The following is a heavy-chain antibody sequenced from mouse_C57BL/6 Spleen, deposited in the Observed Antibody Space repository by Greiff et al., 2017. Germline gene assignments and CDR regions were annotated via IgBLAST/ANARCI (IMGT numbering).Heavy chain of an antibody. V-gene: IGHV1-64*01. J-gene: IGHJ3*01. CDR2: IHPNSGST. D-gene: IGHD3-2*02. Sequence: QVQLQQPGAELVKPGASVKLSCKASGYTFTSYWMHWVKQRPGQGLEWIGMIHPNSGSTNYNEKFKSKATLTVDKSSSTAYMQLSSLTSEDSAVYYCALDSSGGGFAYWGQGTLVTVSA. CDR3: ALDSSGGGFAY. CDR1: GYTFTSYW.